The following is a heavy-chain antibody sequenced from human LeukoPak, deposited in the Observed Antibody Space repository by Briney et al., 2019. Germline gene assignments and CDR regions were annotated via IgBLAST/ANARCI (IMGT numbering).Heavy chain of an antibody. V-gene: IGHV4-34*01. CDR1: GGSFSGYY. J-gene: IGHJ4*02. CDR2: INHSGST. D-gene: IGHD3-10*01. CDR3: ASITMVREGY. Sequence: PSETLSLTCAVYGGSFSGYYWSWIRQPPGKGLEWIGEINHSGSTNYNPSLKCRVTISVDTSKNQFSLKLSSVTAADTAVYYCASITMVREGYWGQGTLVTVSS.